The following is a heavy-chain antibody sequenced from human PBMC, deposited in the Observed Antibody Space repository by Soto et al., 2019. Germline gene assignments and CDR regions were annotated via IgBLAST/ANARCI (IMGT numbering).Heavy chain of an antibody. V-gene: IGHV3-15*01. Sequence: EVQLVESGGGLVKPGGSLRLSCAASGFTFSNAWMSWVRQAPGKGLEWVGRIKSKTDGGTTDYAAPVKGRFTISRDDSKSTLYLPMNSLKTKDTAVYYCTTGYDYIWGSYSSLDYWGQGTLVTVSS. CDR1: GFTFSNAW. J-gene: IGHJ4*02. CDR2: IKSKTDGGTT. D-gene: IGHD3-16*01. CDR3: TTGYDYIWGSYSSLDY.